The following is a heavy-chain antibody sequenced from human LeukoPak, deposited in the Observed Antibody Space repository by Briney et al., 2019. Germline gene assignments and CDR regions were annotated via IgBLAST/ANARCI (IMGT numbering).Heavy chain of an antibody. CDR1: GYTFTDYY. Sequence: ASVKVSCKASGYTFTDYYIHWVRQAPGQGLEWMAWINPKRGDTNYLQKVQGRFTMTRDTSISTAYMELSRLRSDDTAVYYCTRGPNVYGSGRSWFDPWGQGTLVTVSS. CDR3: TRGPNVYGSGRSWFDP. J-gene: IGHJ5*02. CDR2: INPKRGDT. D-gene: IGHD3-10*01. V-gene: IGHV1-2*02.